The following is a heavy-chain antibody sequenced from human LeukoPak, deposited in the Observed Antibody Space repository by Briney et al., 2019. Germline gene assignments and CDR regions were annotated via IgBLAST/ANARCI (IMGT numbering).Heavy chain of an antibody. V-gene: IGHV1-18*01. J-gene: IGHJ4*02. Sequence: ASVKVSCKASGYTFTSYGISWVRQAPGQGLEWMGWISAYNGNTNYAQKLQGRVTMTTDTSTSTAYMELRSLRSDDTAGYYCARVRVSGWNDCLGYWGQGTLVTVSS. CDR3: ARVRVSGWNDCLGY. D-gene: IGHD1-1*01. CDR2: ISAYNGNT. CDR1: GYTFTSYG.